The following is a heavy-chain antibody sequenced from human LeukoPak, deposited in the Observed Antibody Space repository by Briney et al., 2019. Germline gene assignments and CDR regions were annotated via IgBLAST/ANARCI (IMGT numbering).Heavy chain of an antibody. CDR2: IWYDGSNE. CDR3: ARARNNYDSSGYSALDY. D-gene: IGHD3-22*01. V-gene: IGHV3-33*01. CDR1: GLMFSSHG. Sequence: PGGSLRLSCAASSGLMFSSHGMHLVRQAPGKGLEWVAVIWYDGSNEYYADSVKGRFTISRDNSKDTLYLQMNSLRAEDTAVYYCARARNNYDSSGYSALDYWGREPWSPSPQ. J-gene: IGHJ4*02.